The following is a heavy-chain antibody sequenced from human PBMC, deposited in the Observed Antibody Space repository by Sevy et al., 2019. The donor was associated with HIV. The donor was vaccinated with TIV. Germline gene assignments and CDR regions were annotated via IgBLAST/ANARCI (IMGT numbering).Heavy chain of an antibody. CDR1: GFTFSNYD. CDR3: ARVHYDSTGYYFQAYYFDY. V-gene: IGHV3-48*02. D-gene: IGHD3-22*01. Sequence: GGSLRLSCTASGFTFSNYDMNWVRQAPGKGLEWVSYISGSSSSIYYADSVKGRFTISRDNAKNSLFLQMNSLRDEDTALYYCARVHYDSTGYYFQAYYFDYWGQGTLVTVSS. CDR2: ISGSSSSI. J-gene: IGHJ4*02.